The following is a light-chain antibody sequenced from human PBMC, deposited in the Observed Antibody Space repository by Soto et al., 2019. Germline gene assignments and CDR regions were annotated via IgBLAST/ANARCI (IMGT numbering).Light chain of an antibody. J-gene: IGLJ3*02. CDR2: EVT. Sequence: QSALTQPASVSGSPGQSITISCTGTSSDLAIYNYVSWYQQQPGKAPKLMIYEVTKRPSGVPDRFSGSKSGNTASLTVSGLQTEDEADYYCNSYAGSNNWVFGGGTKVTVL. CDR3: NSYAGSNNWV. V-gene: IGLV2-8*01. CDR1: SSDLAIYNY.